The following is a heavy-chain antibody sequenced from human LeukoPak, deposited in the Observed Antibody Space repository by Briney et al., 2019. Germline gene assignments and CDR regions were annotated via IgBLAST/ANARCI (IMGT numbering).Heavy chain of an antibody. Sequence: GGSLRLSCGASGFSFSYYWMSWARQAPGEGLEWVARVKGDGSEKSYVDSVEGRFTISRDNAKNSLFLQMDNLRADDTAVYYCARGGSVMFDQWGQGTQVTVSS. V-gene: IGHV3-7*03. CDR1: GFSFSYYW. CDR3: ARGGSVMFDQ. D-gene: IGHD2-21*01. CDR2: VKGDGSEK. J-gene: IGHJ4*02.